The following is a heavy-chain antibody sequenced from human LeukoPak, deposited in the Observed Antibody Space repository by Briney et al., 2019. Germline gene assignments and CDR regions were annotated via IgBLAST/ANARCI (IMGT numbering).Heavy chain of an antibody. D-gene: IGHD4-23*01. CDR1: GGSISSGDYY. CDR3: ARDLNYGGNSGAFDI. CDR2: IYYSGST. V-gene: IGHV4-30-4*08. J-gene: IGHJ3*02. Sequence: SGTLSLTCTVSGGSISSGDYYWSWIRQPPGKGLEWIGYIYYSGSTYYNPSLKSRVTISVDTSKNQFSLKLSSVTAADTAVYYCARDLNYGGNSGAFDIWGQGTMVTVSS.